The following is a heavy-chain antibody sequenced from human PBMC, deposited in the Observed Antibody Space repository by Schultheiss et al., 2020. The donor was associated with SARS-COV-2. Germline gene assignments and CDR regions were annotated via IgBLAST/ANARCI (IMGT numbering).Heavy chain of an antibody. Sequence: GGSLRLSCAASGFTFSTYWMHWVRQGPGKGLAWVSSISSSSSYIYYADSVKGRFTISRDNAKNSLYLQMNSLRAEDTAVYYCARARPGPTNIYYWGQGTLVTVSS. J-gene: IGHJ4*02. CDR3: ARARPGPTNIYY. V-gene: IGHV3-21*04. D-gene: IGHD3-3*02. CDR2: ISSSSSYI. CDR1: GFTFSTYW.